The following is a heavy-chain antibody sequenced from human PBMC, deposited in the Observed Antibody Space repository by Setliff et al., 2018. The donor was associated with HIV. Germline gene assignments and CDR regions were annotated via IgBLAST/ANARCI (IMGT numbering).Heavy chain of an antibody. Sequence: ASVKVSCKASGYTFTGSYIHWVRQAPGQGLEWMGLINPSSGGIHYAQNFQDRFTMTRDTSIRTAYMELRRLRSDDTAIYYCARGFGHCGVDCYSDLFDYWGQGTLVTVSS. CDR3: ARGFGHCGVDCYSDLFDY. V-gene: IGHV1-2*02. CDR1: GYTFTGSY. D-gene: IGHD2-21*02. J-gene: IGHJ4*02. CDR2: INPSSGGI.